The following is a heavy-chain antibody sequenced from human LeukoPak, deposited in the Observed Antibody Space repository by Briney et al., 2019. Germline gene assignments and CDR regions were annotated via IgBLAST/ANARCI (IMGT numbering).Heavy chain of an antibody. Sequence: GGSLRLSCAASGFTFSSYEMNWVRQAPGKGLEWVSYISSSGSTIYYADSVKGRFTISRDNAKNSLYLQMNSLRAEDTAVYYCATRQSGYSSGWYHYWGQGTLVTVSS. J-gene: IGHJ4*02. D-gene: IGHD6-19*01. CDR3: ATRQSGYSSGWYHY. V-gene: IGHV3-48*03. CDR2: ISSSGSTI. CDR1: GFTFSSYE.